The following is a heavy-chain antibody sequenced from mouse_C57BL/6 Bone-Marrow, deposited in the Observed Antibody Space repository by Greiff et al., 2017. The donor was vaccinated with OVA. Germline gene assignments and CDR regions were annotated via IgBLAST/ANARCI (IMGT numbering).Heavy chain of an antibody. CDR3: TTWGLFDY. CDR2: IDPENGDT. J-gene: IGHJ2*01. CDR1: GFNIKDDY. Sequence: EVKLVESGAELVRPGASVKLSCTASGFNIKDDYMHWVKQRPEQGLEWIGWIDPENGDTEYDSKFQGKATLTADPSSNTAYLQLSSLTSEDAAVYYCTTWGLFDYWGQGTTLTVSS. V-gene: IGHV14-4*01.